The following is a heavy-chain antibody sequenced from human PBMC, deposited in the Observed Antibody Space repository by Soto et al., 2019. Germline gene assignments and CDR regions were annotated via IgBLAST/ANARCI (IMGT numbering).Heavy chain of an antibody. J-gene: IGHJ6*03. V-gene: IGHV4-34*01. CDR2: INHSGST. D-gene: IGHD2-15*01. CDR3: ARGRYCSGGSCYSVYYYYYYMDV. Sequence: SETLSLTCAVYGGSFSGYYWSWIRQPPGKGLEWIGEINHSGSTNYNPSLKSRVTISLDTSKNQFSLKLSSVTAADTAVYYCARGRYCSGGSCYSVYYYYYYMDVWGKGTTVTVSS. CDR1: GGSFSGYY.